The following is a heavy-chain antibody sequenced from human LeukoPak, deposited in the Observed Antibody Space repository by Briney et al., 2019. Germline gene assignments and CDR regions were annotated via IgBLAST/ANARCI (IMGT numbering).Heavy chain of an antibody. V-gene: IGHV3-21*01. Sequence: GGSLRLSCAASGFTFSSYAMSWLRPAPGNGLEWISSISGGSGSHILYVDSVKGRFTISRDNAKNSLYLQMDSLTAEDTAVYYCAKEVPSPIYGMDVWGQGTTVTVSS. CDR2: ISGGSGSHI. J-gene: IGHJ6*02. CDR1: GFTFSSYA. CDR3: AKEVPSPIYGMDV.